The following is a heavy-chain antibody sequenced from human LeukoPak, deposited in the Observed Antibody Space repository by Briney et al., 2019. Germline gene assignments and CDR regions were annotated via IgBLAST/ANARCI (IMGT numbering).Heavy chain of an antibody. CDR1: GFTVSSNY. D-gene: IGHD2-2*01. CDR2: IYSGGST. CDR3: ARDVPFDY. J-gene: IGHJ4*02. V-gene: IGHV3-66*01. Sequence: GGSLRLTCAASGFTVSSNYMSWVRQAPGKGVEWVSVIYSGGSTYYADSVKGRFTISRDNSKNTLYLQMNSLRAEDTAVYYCARDVPFDYWGQGTLVTVSS.